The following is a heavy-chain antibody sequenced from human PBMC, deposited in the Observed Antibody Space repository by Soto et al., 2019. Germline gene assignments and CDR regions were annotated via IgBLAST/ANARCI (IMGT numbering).Heavy chain of an antibody. CDR2: IKQDGSEK. CDR3: ARRRITSFGVVITSDAFDI. V-gene: IGHV3-7*03. J-gene: IGHJ3*02. D-gene: IGHD3-3*01. Sequence: EVQLVESGGGLVQPGGSLRLSCAASGFTFSSYWMSWVRQAPGKGLEWVANIKQDGSEKYYVDSVKGRFTISRDNAKNSLYLQMNSLRAEDTDVYYCARRRITSFGVVITSDAFDIWGQGTMVTVSS. CDR1: GFTFSSYW.